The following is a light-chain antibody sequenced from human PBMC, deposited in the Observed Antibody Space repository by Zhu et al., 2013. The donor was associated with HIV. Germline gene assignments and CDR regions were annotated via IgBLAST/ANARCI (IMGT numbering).Light chain of an antibody. CDR1: QGISSY. CDR3: LQSNSYPRT. J-gene: IGKJ2*02. CDR2: LAS. Sequence: DIQMTQSPSSLSASVGDRVTITCRASQGISSYLNWYQQKPGKAPRRLIYLASTLQSGVPSRFSGSGSGTDFTLTISSLQPEDFATYYCLQSNSYPRTFGQGTRLETK. V-gene: IGKV1-17*01.